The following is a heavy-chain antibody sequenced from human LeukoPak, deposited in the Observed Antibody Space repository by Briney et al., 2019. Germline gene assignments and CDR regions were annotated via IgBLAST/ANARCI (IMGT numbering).Heavy chain of an antibody. CDR1: GGSFSGYY. D-gene: IGHD4-17*01. Sequence: SETLSLTCAVYGGSFSGYYWSWIRQPPGKGLEWIGEINHSGSTNYNPSLKSRVTISVDTSKNQFSLKLSSVTAADTAVYYCARADGDARDAFDIWGQGTMVTVSS. CDR2: INHSGST. J-gene: IGHJ3*02. CDR3: ARADGDARDAFDI. V-gene: IGHV4-34*01.